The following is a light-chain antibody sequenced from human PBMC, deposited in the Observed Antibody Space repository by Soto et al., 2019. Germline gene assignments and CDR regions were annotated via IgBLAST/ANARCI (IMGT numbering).Light chain of an antibody. CDR3: AAWDDSLRGVV. V-gene: IGLV1-47*02. Sequence: QSVLTQSPSASGTPGQRVTISCSGSSSNLGSNYVFWYQQLPGTAPKLLIYNNNQRPSVVPDRFSGSKSGTSASLAISGLRSEDEADYYCAAWDDSLRGVVFGGGTKLTVL. J-gene: IGLJ2*01. CDR2: NNN. CDR1: SSNLGSNY.